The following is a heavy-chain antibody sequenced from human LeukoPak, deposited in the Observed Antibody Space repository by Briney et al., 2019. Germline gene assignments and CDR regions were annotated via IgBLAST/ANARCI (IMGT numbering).Heavy chain of an antibody. Sequence: PSETLSLTCAVSGGSISRGDYPWSWIRPPPGKGLEWIGYIYHTEHTSHNPSLKSRATISVDMPNNELSLKQSSVSAAAAAVYYCAGGFYGSGSQFDYWGQGTLVPVSS. V-gene: IGHV4-30-2*01. CDR1: GGSISRGDYP. D-gene: IGHD3-10*01. CDR3: AGGFYGSGSQFDY. J-gene: IGHJ4*02. CDR2: IYHTEHT.